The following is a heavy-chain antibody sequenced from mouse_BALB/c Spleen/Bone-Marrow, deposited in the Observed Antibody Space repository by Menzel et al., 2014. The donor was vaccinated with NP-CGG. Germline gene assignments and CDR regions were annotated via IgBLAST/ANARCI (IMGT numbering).Heavy chain of an antibody. CDR1: GFTFSSYG. V-gene: IGHV5-6-3*01. CDR3: ARVYGWYFDV. D-gene: IGHD1-1*01. CDR2: INNNGGSS. J-gene: IGHJ1*01. Sequence: EVKLVESGGGLVQPGGSLKLSCVASGFTFSSYGMSWVRQTPDKRLELVATINNNGGSSYYPDSVKGQFTISRDNAKNHLYLQMRSLKSEDTAMYYCARVYGWYFDVWGAGTTVTVSS.